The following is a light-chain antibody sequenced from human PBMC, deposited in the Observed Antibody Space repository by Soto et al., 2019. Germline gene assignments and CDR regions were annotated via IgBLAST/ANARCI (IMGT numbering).Light chain of an antibody. V-gene: IGLV2-14*01. CDR1: SSDVGGYNS. CDR3: SSFTSSSTLV. J-gene: IGLJ2*01. CDR2: DVS. Sequence: QSVLTQPASVSGSPGQSITISCTGSSSDVGGYNSVSWYQQYPGKAPKLMIYDVSVRPSGVSNRFSGSKSGNTASLTISGLQAEDEANYFCSSFTSSSTLVFGGGTKLTVL.